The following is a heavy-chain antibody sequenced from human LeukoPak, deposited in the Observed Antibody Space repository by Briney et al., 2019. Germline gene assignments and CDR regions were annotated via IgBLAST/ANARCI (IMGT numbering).Heavy chain of an antibody. V-gene: IGHV5-51*01. J-gene: IGHJ4*02. CDR2: IYPGDSDT. CDR1: GYSFTSYW. Sequence: GESLQISCKGSGYSFTSYWIGWVRQMPGKGLEWMGIIYPGDSDTKYSPSFQGQVTISADKSINTAYLQWSSLKASDTAMYYCARQTTAHMVRGVYYFDYWGQGTLVTVSS. D-gene: IGHD3-10*01. CDR3: ARQTTAHMVRGVYYFDY.